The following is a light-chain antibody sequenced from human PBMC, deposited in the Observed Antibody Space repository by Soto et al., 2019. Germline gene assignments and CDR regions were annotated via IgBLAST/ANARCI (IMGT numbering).Light chain of an antibody. CDR2: GAS. Sequence: EIVLTQSPATLSVSPGERAAPSCRASQSVSNNLAWYQQKPGQPPRLLIFGASTRATGIPARLSGSGSEAEFALTISTLQSEDFAVYYCQQYSVWPLTFGGGTKVDIK. CDR3: QQYSVWPLT. J-gene: IGKJ4*01. V-gene: IGKV3D-15*01. CDR1: QSVSNN.